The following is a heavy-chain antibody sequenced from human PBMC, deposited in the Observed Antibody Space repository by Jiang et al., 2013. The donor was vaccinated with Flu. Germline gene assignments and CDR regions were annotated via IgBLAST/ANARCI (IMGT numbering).Heavy chain of an antibody. CDR3: ARVNWGDAFDI. D-gene: IGHD7-27*01. Sequence: INAGNGNTKYSQKFQGRVTITRDTSASTAYMELSSLRSEDTAVYYCARVNWGDAFDIWGQGTMVTVSS. V-gene: IGHV1-3*01. J-gene: IGHJ3*02. CDR2: INAGNGNT.